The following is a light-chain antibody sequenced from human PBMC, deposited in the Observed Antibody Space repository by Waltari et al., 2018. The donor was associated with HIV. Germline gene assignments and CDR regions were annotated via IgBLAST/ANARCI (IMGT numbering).Light chain of an antibody. Sequence: SYVLTQPPSVSVAPGETATITCAGNNIGSKNVHWYQQRPGQAPILVIYYDNERPSGIPERFSGSNSRNTATLTSRRVEVADEADYYCQVWDSDSDHVFGPGTEVTVL. J-gene: IGLJ1*01. CDR2: YDN. CDR3: QVWDSDSDHV. V-gene: IGLV3-21*01. CDR1: NIGSKN.